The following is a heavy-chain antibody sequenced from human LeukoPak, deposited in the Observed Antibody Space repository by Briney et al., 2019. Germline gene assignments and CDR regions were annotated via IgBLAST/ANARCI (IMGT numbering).Heavy chain of an antibody. V-gene: IGHV4-34*01. Sequence: SETLSLTCAVYGGSFSGYYWSWIRQPPGKGLEWIEEINHSGSTNYNPSLKSRVTISVDTSKNQFSLKLSSVTAADTAVYYCARGLATNYWGQGTLVTVSS. CDR1: GGSFSGYY. CDR2: INHSGST. CDR3: ARGLATNY. J-gene: IGHJ4*02. D-gene: IGHD5-12*01.